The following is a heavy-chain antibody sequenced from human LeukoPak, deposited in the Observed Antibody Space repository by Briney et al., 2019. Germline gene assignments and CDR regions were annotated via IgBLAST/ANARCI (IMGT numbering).Heavy chain of an antibody. CDR1: SFAFSSYA. Sequence: GGPLRLSCAASSFAFSSYAMTGGRQAPGRGLEWVAAISDVGCRTYYADSVSGRFTIPIDNSKNTLSLQMNSLRAEDTALYYCVSSGPGGSYRDLTYWGQGALVTVSS. J-gene: IGHJ4*01. D-gene: IGHD3-16*01. V-gene: IGHV3-23*01. CDR2: ISDVGCRT. CDR3: VSSGPGGSYRDLTY.